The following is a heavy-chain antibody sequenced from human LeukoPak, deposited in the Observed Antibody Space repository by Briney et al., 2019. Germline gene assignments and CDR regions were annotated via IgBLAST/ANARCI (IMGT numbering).Heavy chain of an antibody. V-gene: IGHV3-11*01. CDR3: ARVGGYNSVDY. CDR2: ISSSGSTI. D-gene: IGHD5-24*01. CDR1: GFPFSDYH. Sequence: KPGGSLRLSCAASGFPFSDYHMRWIRQAPGEGGEWVSYISSSGSTIYYADPVKSRFAISRDNAKNSLYLHMNSLRAEDTAVYYCARVGGYNSVDYWGQGTLVTVSS. J-gene: IGHJ4*02.